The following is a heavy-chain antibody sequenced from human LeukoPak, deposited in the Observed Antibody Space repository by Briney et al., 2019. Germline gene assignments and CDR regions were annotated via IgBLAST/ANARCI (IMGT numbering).Heavy chain of an antibody. Sequence: SVTVSCKASGGTFSNYAFNWVRQAPGQGLEWMGGIIPIFGTANYAQKFQGRVTITADESTSTAYMELSSLRSEDTAVYYCASGYDFWSGYYSGGYWFDPWGQGTLVTVSS. V-gene: IGHV1-69*13. D-gene: IGHD3-3*01. CDR3: ASGYDFWSGYYSGGYWFDP. CDR1: GGTFSNYA. J-gene: IGHJ5*02. CDR2: IIPIFGTA.